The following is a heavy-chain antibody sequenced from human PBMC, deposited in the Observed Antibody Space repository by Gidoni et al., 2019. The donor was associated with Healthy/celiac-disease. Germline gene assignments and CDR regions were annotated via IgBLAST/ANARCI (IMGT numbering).Heavy chain of an antibody. CDR3: ARGSMYCSSTSCQPFDY. V-gene: IGHV1-18*01. Sequence: QVQLVQSGSEVKKPGASVKVSCKASGYTFTSYGMSWGRQGPGQGLEWMGWISAYNGNTNYAQKLQGRVTMTTDTSTSTAYMELRSLRSDDTAVYYCARGSMYCSSTSCQPFDYWGQGTLVTVSS. CDR2: ISAYNGNT. D-gene: IGHD2-2*01. CDR1: GYTFTSYG. J-gene: IGHJ4*02.